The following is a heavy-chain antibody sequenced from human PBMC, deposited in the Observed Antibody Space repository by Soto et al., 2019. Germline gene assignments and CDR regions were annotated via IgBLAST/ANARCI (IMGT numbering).Heavy chain of an antibody. CDR3: ARDFVHGDHPEYFQH. J-gene: IGHJ1*01. CDR1: GFTVSSNY. CDR2: IYSGGST. Sequence: EVQLVESGGGLVQPGGSLRLSCAASGFTVSSNYMNWVRKAPGKGLEWVSVIYSGGSTYYADSVKGRFTISRDNSKNTLSLQMNSLRAEDTAVYYCARDFVHGDHPEYFQHWGQGTLVTVSS. V-gene: IGHV3-66*01. D-gene: IGHD4-17*01.